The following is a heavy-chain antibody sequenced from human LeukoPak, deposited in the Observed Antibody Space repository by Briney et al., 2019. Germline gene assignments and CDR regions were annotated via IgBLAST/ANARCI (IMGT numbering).Heavy chain of an antibody. D-gene: IGHD2-2*01. V-gene: IGHV4-59*08. Sequence: SETLSLTCTVSGGSISSSYWSWIRQPPGKGLEWIGYIYYSGSTNYNPSLKSRVTISVDTSKNQFSLKLSSVTAADTAVYYCARPTVVVPADTMGAFDYWGQGTLVTVSS. CDR2: IYYSGST. CDR1: GGSISSSY. J-gene: IGHJ4*02. CDR3: ARPTVVVPADTMGAFDY.